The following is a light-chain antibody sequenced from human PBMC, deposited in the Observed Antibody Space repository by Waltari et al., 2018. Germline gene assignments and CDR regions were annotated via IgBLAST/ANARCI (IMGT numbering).Light chain of an antibody. Sequence: SYELTQPPSVSVSPGQTARITCSGDALPKQYAYWYQQKAGQAPVLVRYKDTERPSEIPGRFAGSSSGTTVTLIISGVQAEDEADYYCQSADSSTYVIFGGGTKLTVL. CDR1: ALPKQY. J-gene: IGLJ2*01. CDR2: KDT. V-gene: IGLV3-25*03. CDR3: QSADSSTYVI.